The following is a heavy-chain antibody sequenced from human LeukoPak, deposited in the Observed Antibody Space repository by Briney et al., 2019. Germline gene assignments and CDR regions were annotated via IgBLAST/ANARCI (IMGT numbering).Heavy chain of an antibody. J-gene: IGHJ6*03. CDR1: GGSISSSTYY. CDR2: IYYSGST. CDR3: ARVRRTYYYYMDV. V-gene: IGHV4-39*07. Sequence: SETLSLTCTVSGGSISSSTYYGGWIRQPPGKGLEWIGSIYYSGSTYQNASLKSRVSIFVDTSKNQFSLKMSSVTAADTAVYYCARVRRTYYYYMDVWGKGTAVTVSS.